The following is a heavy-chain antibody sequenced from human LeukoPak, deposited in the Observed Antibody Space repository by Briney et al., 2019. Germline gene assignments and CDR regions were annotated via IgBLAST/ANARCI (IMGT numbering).Heavy chain of an antibody. CDR3: ASGIHYGPGVWFDP. CDR2: IYYSGST. D-gene: IGHD3-16*01. Sequence: SETLSLTCTVSGVSISSGGYYWSWIRQHPGKGLEWIGYIYYSGSTYYNPSLKSRVTISVDTSKNQFSLKLSSVTAADTAVYYCASGIHYGPGVWFDPWGQGTLVTVSS. J-gene: IGHJ5*02. CDR1: GVSISSGGYY. V-gene: IGHV4-31*03.